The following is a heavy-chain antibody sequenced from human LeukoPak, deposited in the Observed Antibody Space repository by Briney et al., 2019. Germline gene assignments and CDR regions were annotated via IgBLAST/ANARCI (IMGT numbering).Heavy chain of an antibody. CDR2: INPNSGGT. Sequence: ASVKVSCKASGYTFTGYYMHWVRQAPGQGLEWMGWINPNSGGTNYAQKFQGRVTMTRDTSISTAYIELSRLRSDDTAVYYCARASWSDGGAFDIWGQGTMVTVSS. J-gene: IGHJ3*02. V-gene: IGHV1-2*02. CDR3: ARASWSDGGAFDI. D-gene: IGHD3-3*01. CDR1: GYTFTGYY.